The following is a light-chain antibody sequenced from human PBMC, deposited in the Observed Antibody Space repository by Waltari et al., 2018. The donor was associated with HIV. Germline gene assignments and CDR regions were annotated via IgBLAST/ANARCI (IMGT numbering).Light chain of an antibody. J-gene: IGLJ2*01. V-gene: IGLV1-47*01. Sequence: QSVLTQPPSASGTPGQRVTISCSVSSSNIGSNYVYWYQQFPGTAPKQLIFRKNYRPSGVPDRISSCKSGTAAYLAISGVRSEDEADYYCVAWDDTLSALFFGGGTKLTVL. CDR1: SSNIGSNY. CDR3: VAWDDTLSALF. CDR2: RKN.